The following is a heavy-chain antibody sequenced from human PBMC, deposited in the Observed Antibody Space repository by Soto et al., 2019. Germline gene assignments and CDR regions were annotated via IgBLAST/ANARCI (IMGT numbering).Heavy chain of an antibody. CDR3: ATTYYDFWSGYYMSKQPPHWFDP. J-gene: IGHJ5*02. Sequence: GESLKISCKGSGYSFTSYWIGWVRQMPGKGLEWMGIIYPGDSDTRYSPYFQGQVTISADKSISTAYLPWSSLKASDTAMYYCATTYYDFWSGYYMSKQPPHWFDPWGQGTLVTVSS. CDR2: IYPGDSDT. V-gene: IGHV5-51*01. CDR1: GYSFTSYW. D-gene: IGHD3-3*01.